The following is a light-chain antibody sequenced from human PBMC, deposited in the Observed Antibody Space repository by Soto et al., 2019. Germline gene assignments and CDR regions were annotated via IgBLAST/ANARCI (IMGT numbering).Light chain of an antibody. Sequence: QSALTQPASVSGSPGQSITISCTGTSSDIGSYSLVSWYQHYPGKAPKLMIYEGSKRPSGVSHRVSGSKSGNTASLTLSGPQGEDGGDYYRFPQAGGTPLVFGGGPKLPLL. CDR2: EGS. CDR3: FPQAGGTPLV. V-gene: IGLV2-23*01. CDR1: SSDIGSYSL. J-gene: IGLJ3*02.